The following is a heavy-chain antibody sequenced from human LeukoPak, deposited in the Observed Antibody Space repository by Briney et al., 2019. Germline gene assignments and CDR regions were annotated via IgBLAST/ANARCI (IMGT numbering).Heavy chain of an antibody. V-gene: IGHV3-66*01. D-gene: IGHD6-13*01. CDR3: ARDRSSWSLFDY. CDR2: IYSGGST. Sequence: GGSLRLSCAASGFTVSSNYMSWVRQAPGKGLEWVSVIYSGGSTYYADSVKGRFTISRDNAKNSLYLQMNSLRAEDTAVYYCARDRSSWSLFDYWGQGTLVTVSS. CDR1: GFTVSSNY. J-gene: IGHJ4*02.